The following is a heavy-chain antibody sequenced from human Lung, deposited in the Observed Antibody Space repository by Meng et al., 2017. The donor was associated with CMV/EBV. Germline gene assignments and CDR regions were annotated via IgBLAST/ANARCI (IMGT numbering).Heavy chain of an antibody. V-gene: IGHV4-4*02. D-gene: IGHD3-22*01. CDR1: GECRSRSSW. J-gene: IGHJ4*02. CDR3: VRNGFYSLDL. Sequence: AVDGECRSRSSWWSGVRQPPGKGLEWIGQIDHVGRAGYNPSLKSRGTISVDKDKNELSLKLTSVTGADTAVYYCVRNGFYSLDLWGQGTLVTVSS. CDR2: IDHVGRA.